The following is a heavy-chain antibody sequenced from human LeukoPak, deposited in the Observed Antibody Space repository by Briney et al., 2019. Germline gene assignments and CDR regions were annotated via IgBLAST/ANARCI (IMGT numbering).Heavy chain of an antibody. CDR1: GGSYSVYY. D-gene: IGHD6-6*01. J-gene: IGHJ6*03. CDR3: ARQPAPRYSSSSTYYYYYFMDV. V-gene: IGHV4-34*01. Sequence: PETLSLTCALYGGSYSVYYWSGVRHPPGKGLEWVGEINHSGRHNYNPSLKSRVNISVDTSKNQCSLRLSSVTAADTAVYHCARQPAPRYSSSSTYYYYYFMDVWGKGTTVTVSS. CDR2: INHSGRH.